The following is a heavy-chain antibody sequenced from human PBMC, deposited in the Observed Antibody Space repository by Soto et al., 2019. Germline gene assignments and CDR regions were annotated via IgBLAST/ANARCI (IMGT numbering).Heavy chain of an antibody. J-gene: IGHJ6*02. V-gene: IGHV1-8*01. D-gene: IGHD3-22*01. CDR2: MNPNSGNT. Sequence: GASVKVSCKASGYTFPSYDINWVRQATGQGLEWMGWMNPNSGNTGYAQKFQGRVTMTRNTSISTAYMELSSLRSEDTAVYYCARGQPKFGADYYDSSGPSMDVWGQGTTVTVSS. CDR1: GYTFPSYD. CDR3: ARGQPKFGADYYDSSGPSMDV.